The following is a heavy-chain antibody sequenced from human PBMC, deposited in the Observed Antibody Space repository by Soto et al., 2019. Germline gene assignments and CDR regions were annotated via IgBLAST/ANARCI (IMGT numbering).Heavy chain of an antibody. J-gene: IGHJ4*02. CDR2: IYWDDDN. Sequence: QITLKESGPTLVKPTQTLTLTCSFSGFSLTSTAVGVNWIRQPPGKALEWLALIYWDDDNHFSPSLKSRLSVTKDTSKNQVVLTMTNMDPVDTATYYCAHGSGWLSDYWGQGSLVTVSS. D-gene: IGHD6-19*01. V-gene: IGHV2-5*02. CDR1: GFSLTSTAVG. CDR3: AHGSGWLSDY.